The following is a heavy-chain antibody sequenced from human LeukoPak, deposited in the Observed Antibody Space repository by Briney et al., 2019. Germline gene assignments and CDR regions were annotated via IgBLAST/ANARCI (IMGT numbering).Heavy chain of an antibody. V-gene: IGHV4-4*07. CDR3: AKNGCGGDCYGDY. Sequence: SETLSLTCTVSGGSISNYYWSWIRQPAGKGLEWIGRIYSSGSTNYNPSLKSRVTMSVDTSKNQFSLKLSSVTAADTAVYYCAKNGCGGDCYGDYWGQGALVTVSS. J-gene: IGHJ4*02. CDR1: GGSISNYY. CDR2: IYSSGST. D-gene: IGHD2-21*02.